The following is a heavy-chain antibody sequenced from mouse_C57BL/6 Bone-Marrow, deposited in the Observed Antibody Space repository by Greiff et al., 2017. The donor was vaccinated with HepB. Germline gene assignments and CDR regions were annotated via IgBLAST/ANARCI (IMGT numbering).Heavy chain of an antibody. CDR1: GYTFTSYG. V-gene: IGHV1-81*01. J-gene: IGHJ2*01. D-gene: IGHD1-1*01. CDR3: VITTVVANFDY. CDR2: IYPRSGNT. Sequence: VQLQQSGAELARPGASVKLSCKASGYTFTSYGISWVKQRTGQGLEWIGEIYPRSGNTYYNEKFKGKDTLTADKSSSTAYMELRSLTSEDSAVYFCVITTVVANFDYWGQGTTLTVSS.